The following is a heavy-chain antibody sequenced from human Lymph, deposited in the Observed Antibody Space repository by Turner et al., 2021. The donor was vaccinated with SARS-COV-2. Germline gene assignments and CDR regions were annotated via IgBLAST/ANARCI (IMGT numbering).Heavy chain of an antibody. V-gene: IGHV3-66*01. D-gene: IGHD4-17*01. CDR1: GFTVSSNY. CDR3: ARVYGDYVP. J-gene: IGHJ5*02. CDR2: IYPGGST. Sequence: EVQLVESGGGLVQPGGSLRLSCAASGFTVSSNYMTWVRQAPGKGLEWVSLIYPGGSTYYADSVKGRFTISRDNSKHTLYLQTNSLRAEDTAVYYCARVYGDYVPWGQGTLVTVSS.